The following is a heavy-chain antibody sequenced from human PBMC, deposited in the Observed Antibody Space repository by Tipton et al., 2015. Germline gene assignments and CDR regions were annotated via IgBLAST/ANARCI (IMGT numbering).Heavy chain of an antibody. CDR3: ARDRTAWSGAFDY. CDR1: GDSISSDY. D-gene: IGHD3-3*01. Sequence: TLSLTCAVSGDSISSDYWSWIRQPPGKGLEWIGHIYNSGSTSYTPSLKSRVTISLDTSKNHFSLKLSSVTAADTAVYYCARDRTAWSGAFDYWGQGTLVTVSS. V-gene: IGHV4-59*01. CDR2: IYNSGST. J-gene: IGHJ4*02.